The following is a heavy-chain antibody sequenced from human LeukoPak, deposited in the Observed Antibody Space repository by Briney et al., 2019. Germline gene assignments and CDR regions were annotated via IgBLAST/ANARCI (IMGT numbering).Heavy chain of an antibody. D-gene: IGHD2-2*01. Sequence: SETLSLTCTVSGDSISSYYWSWIRQPPGKGLEWIGYIYYSGSTNSNPSLKSRVTISVDTSKNQFSLRLSSVTAADTAVYYCARVLLGYCSNTTCYDGYYFAYWGQGTLVTVSS. CDR2: IYYSGST. CDR3: ARVLLGYCSNTTCYDGYYFAY. V-gene: IGHV4-59*01. J-gene: IGHJ4*02. CDR1: GDSISSYY.